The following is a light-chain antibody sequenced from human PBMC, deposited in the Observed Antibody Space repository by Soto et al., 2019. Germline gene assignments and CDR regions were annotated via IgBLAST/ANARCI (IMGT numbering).Light chain of an antibody. CDR2: GAS. Sequence: AIQLTQSPSSLSASVGARVTITCRASQDISSSLAWYQQKAGKAPKLLIYGASILQSGVPSGFSGSGFGTDFTLTISSLRAEDFAIYFCQQTKSYPSTVGGGTKVDIK. CDR1: QDISSS. J-gene: IGKJ4*01. CDR3: QQTKSYPST. V-gene: IGKV1-13*02.